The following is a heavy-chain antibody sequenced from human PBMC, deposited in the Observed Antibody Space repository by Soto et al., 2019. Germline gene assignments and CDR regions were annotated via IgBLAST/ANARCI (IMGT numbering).Heavy chain of an antibody. J-gene: IGHJ4*02. Sequence: GGSLRLSCAASGFTFSAFVMSWVRQAPGKGLEWVSTISEGGGTPFYADSVKGRFTISRDNSQNTLHLQMTTLRAEDTAVYFCAKRNRYYFESWGQGSLVTVSS. CDR3: AKRNRYYFES. CDR2: ISEGGGTP. V-gene: IGHV3-23*01. CDR1: GFTFSAFV.